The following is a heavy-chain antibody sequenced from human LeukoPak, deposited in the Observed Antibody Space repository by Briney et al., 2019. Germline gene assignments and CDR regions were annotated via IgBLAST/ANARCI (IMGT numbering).Heavy chain of an antibody. Sequence: ASVKVSCKASGYTPTRYFIHWVRQAPGQGLEWMGIINPNGGSTSYPQKFQGGVTMTRDTSTNTAYMELRSLRSDDTAVYYCARAPIAAAGTVDYWGQGTLVTVS. CDR1: GYTPTRYF. V-gene: IGHV1-46*01. J-gene: IGHJ4*02. CDR2: INPNGGST. D-gene: IGHD6-13*01. CDR3: ARAPIAAAGTVDY.